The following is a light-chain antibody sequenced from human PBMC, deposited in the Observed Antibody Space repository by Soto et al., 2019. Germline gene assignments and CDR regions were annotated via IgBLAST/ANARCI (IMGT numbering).Light chain of an antibody. Sequence: QSVLTQPPSASGTPGQRVTISCSGSSSNIGSNTVTWYRQLPGTAPKLLIYGNNQRPSGVPDRFSGSKSGTSASLAISGLQSEDEADYYCAAWDDSLNGRYVFGTGTKLTVL. CDR1: SSNIGSNT. J-gene: IGLJ1*01. CDR3: AAWDDSLNGRYV. CDR2: GNN. V-gene: IGLV1-44*01.